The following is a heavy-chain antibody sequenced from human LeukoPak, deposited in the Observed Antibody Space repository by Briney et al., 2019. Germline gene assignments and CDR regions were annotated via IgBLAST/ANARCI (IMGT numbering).Heavy chain of an antibody. Sequence: GGSLRLSCAASGFSFSSYSMNSVRQAPGRGLEWISYISGGSRTIFYADSVKGRFTISRDNAKNSLYLLMDSLRADDTAVYYCARESITGDRDFDYWGQGTLITVSS. CDR3: ARESITGDRDFDY. D-gene: IGHD7-27*01. CDR2: ISGGSRTI. J-gene: IGHJ4*02. V-gene: IGHV3-48*01. CDR1: GFSFSSYS.